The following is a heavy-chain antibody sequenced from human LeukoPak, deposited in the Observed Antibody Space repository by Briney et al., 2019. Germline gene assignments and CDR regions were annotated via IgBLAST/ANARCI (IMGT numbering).Heavy chain of an antibody. CDR1: GGSINSYY. CDR2: IYYSGST. CDR3: ARGSGDYGDLDY. Sequence: SETLSLTCTVSGGSINSYYWSWIRQPPGKGLEWIGYIYYSGSTNYNPSLKSRVTISVDTSKNQFSLKLSSVTAADTAVYYCARGSGDYGDLDYWGQGTLVTVSS. D-gene: IGHD4-17*01. V-gene: IGHV4-59*01. J-gene: IGHJ4*02.